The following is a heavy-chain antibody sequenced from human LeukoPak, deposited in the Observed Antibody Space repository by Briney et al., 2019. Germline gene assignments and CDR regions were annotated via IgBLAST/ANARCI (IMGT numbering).Heavy chain of an antibody. D-gene: IGHD3-10*01. Sequence: EASVKVSCKASGYTFTSYYMHWVRQAPGQGLEWMGIINPSGGSTSYAQKFQGRVTMTRDTSTSTVYMELSSLRSEDTAVYYCARDGLLWFGISNWFDPWGQGTLVTVSS. V-gene: IGHV1-46*01. CDR2: INPSGGST. CDR3: ARDGLLWFGISNWFDP. CDR1: GYTFTSYY. J-gene: IGHJ5*02.